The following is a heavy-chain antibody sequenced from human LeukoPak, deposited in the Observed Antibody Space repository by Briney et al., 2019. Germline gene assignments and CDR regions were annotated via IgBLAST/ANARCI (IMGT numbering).Heavy chain of an antibody. V-gene: IGHV3-21*01. CDR1: GFTSSSYS. J-gene: IGHJ5*02. CDR2: ISSGSSYI. CDR3: ARGGEDYDFWSGYYSSGWFDP. Sequence: PGGSLRLSCAASGFTSSSYSMNWVRQAPGKGLEWVSSISSGSSYIYYADSVKGRFTISRDNAKNSLYLQMNSLRAEDTAVYYCARGGEDYDFWSGYYSSGWFDPWGQGTLVTVSS. D-gene: IGHD3-3*01.